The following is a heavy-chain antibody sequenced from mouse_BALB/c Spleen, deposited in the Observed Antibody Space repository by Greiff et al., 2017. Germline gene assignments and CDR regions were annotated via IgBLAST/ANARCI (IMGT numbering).Heavy chain of an antibody. CDR3: ASLYYGNSGYAMDY. CDR2: IWAGGST. V-gene: IGHV2-9*02. Sequence: QVHVKQSGPGLVAPSQSLSITCTVSGFSLTSYGVHWVRQPPGKGLEWLGVIWAGGSTNYNSALMSRLSISKDNSKSQVFLKMNSLQTDDTAMYYCASLYYGNSGYAMDYWGQGTSVTVSS. CDR1: GFSLTSYG. J-gene: IGHJ4*01. D-gene: IGHD2-1*01.